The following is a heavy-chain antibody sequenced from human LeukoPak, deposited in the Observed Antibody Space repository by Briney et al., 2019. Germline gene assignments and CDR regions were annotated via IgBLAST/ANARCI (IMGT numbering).Heavy chain of an antibody. V-gene: IGHV4-4*07. CDR2: IYTSGST. J-gene: IGHJ4*02. CDR3: ARDHSSGWFDY. CDR1: GGSISSYY. Sequence: PSETLSLTCTVSGGSISSYYWSWIRQPAGKGLEWIGRIYTSGSTNYNPSLKSRVTISVDKSKNQFSLKLSSVTAADMAVYYCARDHSSGWFDYWGQGTLVTVSS. D-gene: IGHD6-19*01.